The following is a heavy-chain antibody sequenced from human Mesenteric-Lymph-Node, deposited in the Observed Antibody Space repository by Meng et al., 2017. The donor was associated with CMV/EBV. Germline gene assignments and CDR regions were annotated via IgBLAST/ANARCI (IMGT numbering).Heavy chain of an antibody. V-gene: IGHV1-69*05. CDR3: ARDRGPQEPFDY. D-gene: IGHD3-10*01. CDR1: GCTFRSEA. Sequence: CKGAGCTFRSEAISWVRQGPGQGLEWMGGIIPIFGTANYAQKFQGRVTITTDESTSTAYMELSSLRSEDTAVYYCARDRGPQEPFDYWGQGTLVTVSS. CDR2: IIPIFGTA. J-gene: IGHJ4*02.